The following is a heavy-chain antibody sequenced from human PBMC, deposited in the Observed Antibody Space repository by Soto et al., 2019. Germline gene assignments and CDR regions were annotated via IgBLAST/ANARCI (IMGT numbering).Heavy chain of an antibody. J-gene: IGHJ6*02. CDR1: GYTFTGYY. CDR3: ARDQSYSKELGQYYYYVMDV. V-gene: IGHV1-2*04. D-gene: IGHD4-4*01. Sequence: ASVKVSCKASGYTFTGYYMHWVRQAPGQGLEWMGWINPNSGGTNYAQKFQGWVTMTRDTSISTAYMELSRLRSDDTAVYYCARDQSYSKELGQYYYYVMDVWGQGTTVTVSS. CDR2: INPNSGGT.